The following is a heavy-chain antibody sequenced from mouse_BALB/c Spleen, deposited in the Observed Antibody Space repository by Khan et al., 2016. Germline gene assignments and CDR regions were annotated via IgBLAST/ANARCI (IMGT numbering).Heavy chain of an antibody. J-gene: IGHJ2*01. CDR2: IYPGDGDT. D-gene: IGHD1-1*01. Sequence: QVQLKESGAELARPGASVKLSCKASGYTFTSYWMQWVKQRPGQGLEWIGAIYPGDGDTRYTQKFKGKATLTAAKSSSTAYRQLSSLASEDSAVYYWSSYYGSSYDYFDYWGQGTTLTVSS. CDR1: GYTFTSYW. V-gene: IGHV1-87*01. CDR3: SSYYGSSYDYFDY.